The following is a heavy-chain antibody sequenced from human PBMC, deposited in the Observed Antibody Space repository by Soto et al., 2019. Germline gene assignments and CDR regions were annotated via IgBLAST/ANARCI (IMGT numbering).Heavy chain of an antibody. V-gene: IGHV4-59*02. CDR2: MYYSGFS. D-gene: IGHD6-13*01. CDR1: GDSVTSHY. J-gene: IGHJ3*02. Sequence: SEILSLTCSFPGDSVTSHYLTWIRQSPEKGLEWIGYMYYSGFSHYNPSLKSRLTISVDRSKNQFSLQLSSVTAADTAVYYCARGVAAAGDAFDIWGQGTMVTVSS. CDR3: ARGVAAAGDAFDI.